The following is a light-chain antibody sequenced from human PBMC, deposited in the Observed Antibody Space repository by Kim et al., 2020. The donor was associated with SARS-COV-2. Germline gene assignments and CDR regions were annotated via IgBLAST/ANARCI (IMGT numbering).Light chain of an antibody. J-gene: IGLJ3*02. Sequence: QSVLTQPPSASGTPGQRVTISCSGSSSNIGSNNVVWYQQFPGAAPNVLIHSNNQRPSGIPDRFSGSRSVTSASLAISGLQSGDEADYYCAVWDDSLKQGVFGGGTQLTVL. CDR1: SSNIGSNN. V-gene: IGLV1-44*01. CDR2: SNN. CDR3: AVWDDSLKQGV.